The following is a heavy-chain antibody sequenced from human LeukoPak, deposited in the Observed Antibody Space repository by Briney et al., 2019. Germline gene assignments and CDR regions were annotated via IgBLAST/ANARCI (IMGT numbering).Heavy chain of an antibody. CDR3: AKGLRKATRPYYYYYMDV. CDR1: GFTFSSYG. D-gene: IGHD1-26*01. V-gene: IGHV3-33*06. CDR2: IWYDGGNK. J-gene: IGHJ6*03. Sequence: GGSLRLSCAASGFTFSSYGMHWVRQAPGKGLEWVAVIWYDGGNKYYADSVKGRFTISRDNSKNTLYLQMNSLRAEDAAVYYCAKGLRKATRPYYYYYMDVWGKGTTVTVSS.